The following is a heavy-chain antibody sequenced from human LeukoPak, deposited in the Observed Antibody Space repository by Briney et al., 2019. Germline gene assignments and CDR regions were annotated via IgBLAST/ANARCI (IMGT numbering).Heavy chain of an antibody. Sequence: NPSETLSLTCTVSGGSISSYYWSWIRQPPGKGLEWIGYIYYSGSTNYNPSLKSRVTISVDTSKNQFSLKLSSVTAADTAVYYCASLPTYSSSWYFDYWGQGTLVTVSS. CDR1: GGSISSYY. D-gene: IGHD6-13*01. CDR2: IYYSGST. J-gene: IGHJ4*02. CDR3: ASLPTYSSSWYFDY. V-gene: IGHV4-59*01.